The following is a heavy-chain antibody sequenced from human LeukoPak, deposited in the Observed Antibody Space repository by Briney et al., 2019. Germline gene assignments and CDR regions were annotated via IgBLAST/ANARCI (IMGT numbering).Heavy chain of an antibody. CDR1: GGSISSYY. Sequence: SETLSLTCTVSGGSISSYYWSWTRQPPGKGLEWIGYIYYSGSTNYNPSLKSRVTISVAASKNQFSLKLSSVTAADTAVYYCARDLYSSSWLNYFDYWGQGTLVTVSS. CDR2: IYYSGST. D-gene: IGHD6-13*01. CDR3: ARDLYSSSWLNYFDY. V-gene: IGHV4-59*01. J-gene: IGHJ4*02.